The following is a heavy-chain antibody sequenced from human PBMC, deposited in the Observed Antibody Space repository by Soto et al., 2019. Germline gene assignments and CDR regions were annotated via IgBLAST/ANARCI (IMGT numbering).Heavy chain of an antibody. CDR1: GFSFGSYA. J-gene: IGHJ4*02. Sequence: GSLRLSCAASGFSFGSYALSWVRQAPGKGLEWVSTISGSDGKTFYADSVKGRFSISRDTSQSTLYLQMNSLRADDTAMYYCARWSYLDYRGQGTRVTVSS. CDR3: ARWSYLDY. D-gene: IGHD3-3*01. CDR2: ISGSDGKT. V-gene: IGHV3-23*01.